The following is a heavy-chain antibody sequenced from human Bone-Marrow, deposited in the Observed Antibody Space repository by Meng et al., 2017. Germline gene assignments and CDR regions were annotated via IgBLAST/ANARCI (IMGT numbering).Heavy chain of an antibody. J-gene: IGHJ4*02. CDR2: IKQDGSAK. CDR1: GLSFSTFW. CDR3: ARDVAGRGGY. V-gene: IGHV3-7*01. Sequence: GESLKISCAASGLSFSTFWMNWVRRAPGKGLEWVANIKQDGSAKYYVDSVKGRFTISRDNAKNSLYLQMNNLRGEDTAVYYCARDVAGRGGYWGQGTLVTVSS. D-gene: IGHD2-15*01.